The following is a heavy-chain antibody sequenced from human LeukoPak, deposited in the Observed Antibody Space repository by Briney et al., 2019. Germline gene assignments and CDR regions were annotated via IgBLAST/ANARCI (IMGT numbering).Heavy chain of an antibody. V-gene: IGHV3-48*03. J-gene: IGHJ4*02. Sequence: GGSLRLSCAASGFTFGYYEMNWVRQAPGKGLERVAFISHNEDSTTEYSDSVKGRLTISRDNAKNSLSLQMNSLRVEDTAVYYCARDRGWLTSDYWGQGTLVTVSS. CDR3: ARDRGWLTSDY. CDR2: ISHNEDSTT. D-gene: IGHD6-19*01. CDR1: GFTFGYYE.